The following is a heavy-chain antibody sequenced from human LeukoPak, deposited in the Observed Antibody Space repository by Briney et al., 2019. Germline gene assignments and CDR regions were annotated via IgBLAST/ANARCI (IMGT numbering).Heavy chain of an antibody. V-gene: IGHV3-30*04. D-gene: IGHD4/OR15-4a*01. CDR3: ARGGPQYGGYVHY. J-gene: IGHJ4*02. CDR2: ISYDGSNE. Sequence: GRSPRLSCAASGFTFSNYAMHWVRQAPGKGLEWVAIISYDGSNEYYGDSVKGRFTISRDNSKNTLYLQMNSLRAEDTAVYYRARGGPQYGGYVHYWGQGTLVTASS. CDR1: GFTFSNYA.